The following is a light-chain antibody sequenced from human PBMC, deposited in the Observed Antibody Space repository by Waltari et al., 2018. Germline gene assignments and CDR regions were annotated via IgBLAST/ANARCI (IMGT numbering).Light chain of an antibody. V-gene: IGLV2-23*02. CDR1: NSNVGDYSF. CDR2: DVT. CDR3: CSYGGSNTFG. J-gene: IGLJ2*01. Sequence: QSALTQPSSVSGSPGQSIIISCTGPNSNVGDYSFFSWYQQFPGKAPKLMIYDVTKRPSGVSDRFSGSRTGNTASLTISGLQAEDEADYFCCSYGGSNTFGFGGGTRVTVL.